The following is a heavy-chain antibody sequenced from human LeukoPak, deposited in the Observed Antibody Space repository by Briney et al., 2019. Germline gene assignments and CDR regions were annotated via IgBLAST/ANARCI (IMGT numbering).Heavy chain of an antibody. V-gene: IGHV3-30*02. CDR2: IRYDGSNK. Sequence: GGSLRLSCAASGFTFSSYGMHWVRQAPGKGLEWVAFIRYDGSNKYYADSMKGRFTISRDNSKNTLYLQMDSLRAEDTAVYYCAKDWMYYDFWPVWGQGTMVTVSS. J-gene: IGHJ3*01. D-gene: IGHD3-3*01. CDR1: GFTFSSYG. CDR3: AKDWMYYDFWPV.